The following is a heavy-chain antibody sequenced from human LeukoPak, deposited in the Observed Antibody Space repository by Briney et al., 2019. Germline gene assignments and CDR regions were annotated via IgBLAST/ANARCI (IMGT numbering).Heavy chain of an antibody. V-gene: IGHV3-23*01. CDR2: ISGSGGNT. CDR3: AKELRYSGSSTVSDAFDI. CDR1: GCSFSSYA. Sequence: GGALTHFCQACGCSFSSYAMSCFRQAPGKEREGVTDISGSGGNTYYADSVKGRYTITRDNSKNTLYLQMNSLRPKDTAVYYCAKELRYSGSSTVSDAFDIWGQGTLVTVSS. J-gene: IGHJ3*02. D-gene: IGHD1-26*01.